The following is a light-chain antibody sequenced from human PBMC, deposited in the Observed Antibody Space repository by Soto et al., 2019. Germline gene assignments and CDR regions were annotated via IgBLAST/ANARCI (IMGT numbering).Light chain of an antibody. CDR1: QSVLSRSTNKNH. V-gene: IGKV4-1*01. CDR3: QHYHSSPQT. CDR2: WAT. J-gene: IGKJ1*01. Sequence: DIVMTQSPDFLAVSLGERATINCKSSQSVLSRSTNKNHLAWYQQKPRQPPKLLIYWATTRESGVPDRFSGSGSGTDFTLTITNRQAEDVAGYYCQHYHSSPQTFGQGTKVHI.